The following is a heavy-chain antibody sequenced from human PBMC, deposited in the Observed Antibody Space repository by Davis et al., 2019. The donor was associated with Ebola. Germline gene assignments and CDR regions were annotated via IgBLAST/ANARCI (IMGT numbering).Heavy chain of an antibody. V-gene: IGHV1-2*02. Sequence: ASVKVSCKASGYTFTGYYMHWVRQAPGQGLEWMGWINPNSGGTNYAQKFQGRVTMTRDTSTSTVYMELSSLRSEDTAVYYCARGTYYYGSGSSTGAFDIWGQGTMVTVSS. J-gene: IGHJ3*02. D-gene: IGHD3-10*01. CDR2: INPNSGGT. CDR1: GYTFTGYY. CDR3: ARGTYYYGSGSSTGAFDI.